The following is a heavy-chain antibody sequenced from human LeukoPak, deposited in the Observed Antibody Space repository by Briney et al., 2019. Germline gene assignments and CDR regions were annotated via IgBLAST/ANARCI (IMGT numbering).Heavy chain of an antibody. CDR1: GFTFNKYW. J-gene: IGHJ4*01. CDR2: VNQDGTQK. Sequence: GGSLTLSCSASGFTFNKYWMSWIRQLPGQGLEWVANVNQDGTQKYYVDSVKGRFTNSRDNARNLLYLQMNSLRAEDTAVYYCVRDVSSGWAFGYWGHGTLVTVSS. V-gene: IGHV3-7*01. CDR3: VRDVSSGWAFGY. D-gene: IGHD6-19*01.